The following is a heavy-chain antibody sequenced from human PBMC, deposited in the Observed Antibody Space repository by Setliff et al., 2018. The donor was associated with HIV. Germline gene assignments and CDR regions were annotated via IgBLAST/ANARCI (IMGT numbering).Heavy chain of an antibody. CDR1: GGSISSHY. D-gene: IGHD3-3*01. V-gene: IGHV4-59*11. Sequence: KPSETLSLTCTVSGGSISSHYWSWIRQPPGKGLEWIGSIYYSGGTNYNHSLKSRVTISVNTSKNQFSLKLSSVTAADTAVYYCASFPYNFWIRRYYYGIDVWGQGTTVTVSS. CDR3: ASFPYNFWIRRYYYGIDV. J-gene: IGHJ6*02. CDR2: IYYSGGT.